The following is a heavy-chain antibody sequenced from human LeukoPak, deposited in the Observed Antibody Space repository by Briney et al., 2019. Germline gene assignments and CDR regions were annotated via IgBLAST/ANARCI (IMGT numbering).Heavy chain of an antibody. Sequence: ASVKVSCKASGGTFSSYAISWVRQAPGQGLEWMGGIIPMIGTVNYAQKFQGRVTITADKSTSTACMELSSLRSEDTAVYYCARDRDSSGWHDYWGQGTLVAVSS. V-gene: IGHV1-69*06. CDR3: ARDRDSSGWHDY. CDR1: GGTFSSYA. D-gene: IGHD6-19*01. CDR2: IIPMIGTV. J-gene: IGHJ4*02.